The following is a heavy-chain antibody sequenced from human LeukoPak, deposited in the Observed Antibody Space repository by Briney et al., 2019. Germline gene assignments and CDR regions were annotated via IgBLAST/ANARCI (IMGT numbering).Heavy chain of an antibody. CDR2: INTDGSST. CDR3: ARVERIQLWAFDY. V-gene: IGHV3-74*01. D-gene: IGHD5-18*01. Sequence: GGSLRLSCAASGFTFSSYWMHWVRQAPGKGLVWVSRINTDGSSTSYADSVKGRFTISRDNAKNTLYLQMNSLRAEDTAVYYCARVERIQLWAFDYWGQGTLVTVSS. J-gene: IGHJ4*02. CDR1: GFTFSSYW.